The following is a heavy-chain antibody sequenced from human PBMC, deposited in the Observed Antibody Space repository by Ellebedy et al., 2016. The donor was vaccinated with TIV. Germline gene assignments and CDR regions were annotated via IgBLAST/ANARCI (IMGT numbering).Heavy chain of an antibody. CDR1: GYTFTSYA. D-gene: IGHD3-22*01. CDR2: INAGNGNT. V-gene: IGHV1-3*01. J-gene: IGHJ4*02. CDR3: ARERPRDYYDSSGCFDY. Sequence: AASVKVSCKASGYTFTSYAMHWVRQAPGQRLEWMGWINAGNGNTKYSQKFQGRVTMTRDTSTSTVYMELSSLRSEDTAVYYCARERPRDYYDSSGCFDYWGQGTLVTVSS.